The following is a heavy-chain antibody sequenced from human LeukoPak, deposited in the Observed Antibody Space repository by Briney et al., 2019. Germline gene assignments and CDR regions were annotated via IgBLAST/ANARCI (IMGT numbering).Heavy chain of an antibody. CDR3: AKENYDFWSGSTFDY. CDR2: ITTSGGIT. D-gene: IGHD3-3*01. J-gene: IGHJ4*02. Sequence: GGSLRLSCAASGFTFSNAWMNWVRQAPGKGLEWVSTITTSGGITYYADSVKGRFTIFRDNSKSTLYLQMNSLGAEDTAVYYCAKENYDFWSGSTFDYWGQGTLVTVSS. CDR1: GFTFSNAW. V-gene: IGHV3-23*01.